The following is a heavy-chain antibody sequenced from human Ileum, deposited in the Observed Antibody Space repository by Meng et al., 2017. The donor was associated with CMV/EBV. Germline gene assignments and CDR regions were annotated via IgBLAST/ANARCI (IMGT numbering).Heavy chain of an antibody. Sequence: LSCAATGFTVSSKYMSWVRQAPGKGLEWVSVIYSGGSTYYADSVRGRFTISRDNSKNTLYLQMNSLRAEDSALYYCTCVVVTSAYDYWGQGTLVTVSS. CDR3: TCVVVTSAYDY. V-gene: IGHV3-66*02. CDR2: IYSGGST. D-gene: IGHD2-2*01. J-gene: IGHJ4*02. CDR1: GFTVSSKY.